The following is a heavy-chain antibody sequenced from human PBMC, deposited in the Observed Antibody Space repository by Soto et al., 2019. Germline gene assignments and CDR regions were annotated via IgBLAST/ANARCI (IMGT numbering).Heavy chain of an antibody. J-gene: IGHJ4*02. Sequence: PGGSLRLSCTASGFTFGDYAMSWVRQAPGKGLEWVGFIRSKAYGGTTEYAASVKGRFTISRDDSKSIAYLQMNSLKTEDTAVYYCVKHVIRYSYGPGLDYWGQGTLVTVSS. D-gene: IGHD5-18*01. CDR3: VKHVIRYSYGPGLDY. CDR1: GFTFGDYA. V-gene: IGHV3-49*04. CDR2: IRSKAYGGTT.